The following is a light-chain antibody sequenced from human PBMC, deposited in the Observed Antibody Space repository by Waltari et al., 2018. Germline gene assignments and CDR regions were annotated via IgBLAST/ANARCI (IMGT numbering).Light chain of an antibody. CDR1: SGSLSTTPY. V-gene: IGLV8-61*01. CDR2: KAN. CDR3: ALYMGSGIWV. Sequence: QTVVTQEPSLSVSPGGTVALTCALSSGSLSTTPYATWNQQTPGQAPRTLVYKANARSSGVPDRFSGSILGNTAALTITGAQADDESDYYCALYMGSGIWVFGGGTRLTVL. J-gene: IGLJ3*02.